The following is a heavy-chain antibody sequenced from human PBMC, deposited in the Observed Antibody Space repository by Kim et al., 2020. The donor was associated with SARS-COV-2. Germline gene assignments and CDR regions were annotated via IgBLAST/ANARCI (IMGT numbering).Heavy chain of an antibody. J-gene: IGHJ4*02. CDR3: ASAFRYIAAAGHYFDY. Sequence: SETLSLTCTVSGGSISSSSYYWGWIRQPPGKGLEWIGCIYYSGSTYYNPSRKSRVTISVDTSKNQFSLKLSSVTAADTAVYYCASAFRYIAAAGHYFDYWGQGTPVTVSS. CDR2: IYYSGST. D-gene: IGHD6-13*01. V-gene: IGHV4-39*01. CDR1: GGSISSSSYY.